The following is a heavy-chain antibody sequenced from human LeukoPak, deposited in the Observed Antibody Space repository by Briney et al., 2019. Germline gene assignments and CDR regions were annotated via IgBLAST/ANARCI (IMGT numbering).Heavy chain of an antibody. D-gene: IGHD6-19*01. CDR3: ARGYSSGFIDY. Sequence: SETLSLTCTVSGGSISSYYWSWIRQPSGKGLEWIGYIYYSGSTNYNPSLKSRVTISVDTSKNQFSLKLSSVTAADTAVYCCARGYSSGFIDYWGQGTLVTVSS. CDR2: IYYSGST. CDR1: GGSISSYY. V-gene: IGHV4-59*01. J-gene: IGHJ4*02.